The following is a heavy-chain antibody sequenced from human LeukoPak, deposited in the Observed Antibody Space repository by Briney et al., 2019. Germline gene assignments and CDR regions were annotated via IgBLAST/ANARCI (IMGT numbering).Heavy chain of an antibody. CDR3: ARDRFGYCSGGSCLLFDY. CDR2: ISAYNGKT. J-gene: IGHJ4*02. D-gene: IGHD2-15*01. V-gene: IGHV1-18*04. Sequence: ASVKVSCKASGYTLTSYGISWVRQAPGQGLEWMGWISAYNGKTNYAQKLQGRGTMTTDTSTSTAYMELRSLRSDDTAVYYCARDRFGYCSGGSCLLFDYWGQGTLVTVSS. CDR1: GYTLTSYG.